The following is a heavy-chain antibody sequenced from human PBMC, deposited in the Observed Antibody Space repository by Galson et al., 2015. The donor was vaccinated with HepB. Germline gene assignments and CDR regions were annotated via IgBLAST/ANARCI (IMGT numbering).Heavy chain of an antibody. CDR2: IIPILGIA. CDR3: ARDHEANAFDI. Sequence: SVKVSCKASGGTFSSYAISWVRQAPGQGLEWMGRIIPILGIANYAQKFQGRVTITADKSTSTAYMELSSLRSEDTAVYYCARDHEANAFDIWGQGTMVTVSS. CDR1: GGTFSSYA. V-gene: IGHV1-69*04. J-gene: IGHJ3*02.